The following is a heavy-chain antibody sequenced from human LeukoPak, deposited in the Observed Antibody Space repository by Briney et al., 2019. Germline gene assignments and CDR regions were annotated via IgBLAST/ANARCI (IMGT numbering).Heavy chain of an antibody. CDR3: ARAFDY. V-gene: IGHV3-48*03. CDR1: GFRFINFE. J-gene: IGHJ4*02. CDR2: ISSSSNTM. Sequence: GSLRLSCEGSGFRFINFEMNWVRQAPGKGLEWVSYISSSSNTMYYADSVKGRFTISRDNAKNSLYLQMNSLRDEDTAVYYCARAFDYWGQGTLVAVSS.